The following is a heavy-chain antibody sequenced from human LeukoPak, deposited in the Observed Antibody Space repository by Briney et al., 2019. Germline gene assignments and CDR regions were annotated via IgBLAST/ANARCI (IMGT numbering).Heavy chain of an antibody. CDR1: GFTFSSYA. Sequence: GGSLRLSCAASGFTFSSYAMSWVRQAPGKGLEWVAFIWYDGSNKYYADSVKGRFTISRDNSKNTLYLQMNSLRAEDTAVYYCAREVVVVAAKFDYWGQGTLVTVSS. CDR2: IWYDGSNK. D-gene: IGHD2-15*01. J-gene: IGHJ4*02. CDR3: AREVVVVAAKFDY. V-gene: IGHV3-33*08.